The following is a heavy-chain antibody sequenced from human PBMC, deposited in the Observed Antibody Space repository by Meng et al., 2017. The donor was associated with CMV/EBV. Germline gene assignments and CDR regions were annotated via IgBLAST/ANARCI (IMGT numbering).Heavy chain of an antibody. CDR3: ARGVGIFANWFDP. V-gene: IGHV1-8*01. J-gene: IGHJ5*02. Sequence: ASVKVSCKASGNTFISYDINWVRQATGQGLEWMGWMNPNSGNTAYAQKFQGRVTMTRNTSISTAYMELTSLRSEDTAVYHCARGVGIFANWFDPWGQGTLVTVSS. CDR1: GNTFISYD. D-gene: IGHD3-3*01. CDR2: MNPNSGNT.